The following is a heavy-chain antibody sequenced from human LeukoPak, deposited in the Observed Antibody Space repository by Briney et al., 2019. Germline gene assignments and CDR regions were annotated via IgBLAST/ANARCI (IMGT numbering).Heavy chain of an antibody. J-gene: IGHJ6*03. CDR2: ISYDGSNK. CDR1: GFTFSSYG. V-gene: IGHV3-30*03. Sequence: GGSLRLSCAASGFTFSSYGMHWVRQAPGKGLEWVAVISYDGSNKYYADSVKGRFTISRDNSKNTLYLQMNSLRAEDTAVYYCARDGAPYRTSHYYMDVWGKGTTVTVSS. CDR3: ARDGAPYRTSHYYMDV. D-gene: IGHD4-11*01.